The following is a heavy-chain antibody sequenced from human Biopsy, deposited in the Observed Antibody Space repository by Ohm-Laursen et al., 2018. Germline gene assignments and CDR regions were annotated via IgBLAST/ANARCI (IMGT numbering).Heavy chain of an antibody. V-gene: IGHV4-59*11. CDR1: GGSFTGHY. CDR2: ISYTGYT. Sequence: SDTLSLTCNVSGGSFTGHYWSWIRQPPGKGLEWIGHISYTGYTSYKSSLKSRVTISLDTSRKHFSLRLTSLAAADTAVYYCARGSNEYGGLYFPHWGQGTLVTVSS. J-gene: IGHJ1*01. CDR3: ARGSNEYGGLYFPH. D-gene: IGHD4-23*01.